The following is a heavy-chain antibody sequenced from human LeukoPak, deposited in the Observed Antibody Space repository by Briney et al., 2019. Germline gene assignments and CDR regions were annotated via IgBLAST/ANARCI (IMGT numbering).Heavy chain of an antibody. J-gene: IGHJ4*02. V-gene: IGHV3-23*01. Sequence: PGGSLRLSCAASGFTFSSYAMSWVRQAPGKGLEWVSAIGGSGGSTYYADSVKGRLTVSGDNSKNTLYLQMSSLTAADTAVYYCAKDRSIGTYYTFDHWGQGTLVTVSS. CDR3: AKDRSIGTYYTFDH. D-gene: IGHD1-26*01. CDR1: GFTFSSYA. CDR2: IGGSGGST.